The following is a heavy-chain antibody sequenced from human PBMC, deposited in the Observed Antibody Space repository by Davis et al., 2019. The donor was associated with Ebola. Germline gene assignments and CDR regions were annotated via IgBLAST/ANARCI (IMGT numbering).Heavy chain of an antibody. J-gene: IGHJ5*02. CDR3: VSNSSSSPWFDP. Sequence: PSETLSLTCTVSGDSISSSIYYWAWIRQPPGKGLEFIGSIYYSGTTYYNPSLKSRVTISVDTSKNQISLELSSVTAADTAVYYCVSNSSSSPWFDPWGRGTLVAVSS. CDR1: GDSISSSIYY. CDR2: IYYSGTT. V-gene: IGHV4-39*07. D-gene: IGHD6-6*01.